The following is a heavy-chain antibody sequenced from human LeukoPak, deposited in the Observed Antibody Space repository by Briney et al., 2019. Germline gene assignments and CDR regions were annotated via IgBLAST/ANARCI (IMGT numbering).Heavy chain of an antibody. CDR1: GGTFSSYT. V-gene: IGHV1-2*02. D-gene: IGHD6-6*01. CDR3: AKSSNWSDNYFDP. J-gene: IGHJ5*02. CDR2: INPNSGGT. Sequence: ASVKVSCKASGGTFSSYTIHWVRQAPGQGLEWMGWINPNSGGTKYAQKFQGRVTLTRDTSVTTAYMELSWLRSDDTAVYYCAKSSNWSDNYFDPWGQGTLVTVSS.